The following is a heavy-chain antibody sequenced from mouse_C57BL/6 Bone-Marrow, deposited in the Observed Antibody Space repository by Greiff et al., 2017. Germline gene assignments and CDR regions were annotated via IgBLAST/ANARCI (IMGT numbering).Heavy chain of an antibody. J-gene: IGHJ1*03. CDR2: IDPENGDT. CDR3: TAAAIDV. V-gene: IGHV14-4*01. CDR1: GFNIKDDY. Sequence: VQLQQSGAELVRPGASVKLSCTASGFNIKDDYMHWVKQRPEKGLEWIGWIDPENGDTEYASKFQGQATITADTSSNTAYRQISSLTSEDTAVYYCTAAAIDVWGTGTTVTVSS.